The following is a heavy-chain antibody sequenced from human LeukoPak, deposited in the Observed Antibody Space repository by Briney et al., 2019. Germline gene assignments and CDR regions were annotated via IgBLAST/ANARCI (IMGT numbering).Heavy chain of an antibody. Sequence: PGGSLRLSCAASGFTFTTYWMIWVRQAPGKGLEWVANIKQDGSGKFYVDSVKGRFTISRDNAKNSLYLQMNSLTAEDTAVYYCARARNGPHYFDYWGQGTLVTVSS. CDR2: IKQDGSGK. V-gene: IGHV3-7*01. D-gene: IGHD1-14*01. CDR3: ARARNGPHYFDY. J-gene: IGHJ4*02. CDR1: GFTFTTYW.